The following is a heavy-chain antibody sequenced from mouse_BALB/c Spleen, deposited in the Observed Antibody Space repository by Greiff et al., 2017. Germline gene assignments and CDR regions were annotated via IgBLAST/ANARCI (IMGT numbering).Heavy chain of an antibody. Sequence: QVQLQQSGAELAKPGASVKMSCKASGYTFTSYWMHWVKQRPGQGLEWIGYINPSTGYTEYNQKFKDKATLTADKSSSTAYMQLSSLTSEDSAVYYCARSNGNYVGEMDYWGQGTSVTVSS. V-gene: IGHV1-7*01. D-gene: IGHD2-1*01. J-gene: IGHJ4*01. CDR1: GYTFTSYW. CDR2: INPSTGYT. CDR3: ARSNGNYVGEMDY.